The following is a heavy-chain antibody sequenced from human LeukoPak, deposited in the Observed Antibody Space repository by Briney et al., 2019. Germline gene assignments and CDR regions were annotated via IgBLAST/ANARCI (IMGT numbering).Heavy chain of an antibody. CDR3: ARRRSGIDGYYYHYMDV. D-gene: IGHD1-26*01. V-gene: IGHV4-39*07. CDR1: GGSISSSSYY. J-gene: IGHJ6*03. Sequence: SETLSLTCTVSGGSISSSSYYWGWIRQPPGKGLEWIGEINHTGSTNYNPSLKSRVIISVDTSKNQFSLKVSSVTDADTAVYYCARRRSGIDGYYYHYMDVWDKGTTVTVSS. CDR2: INHTGST.